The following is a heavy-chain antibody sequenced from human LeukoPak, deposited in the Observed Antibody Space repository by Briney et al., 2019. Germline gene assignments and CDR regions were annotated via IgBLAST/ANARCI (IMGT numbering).Heavy chain of an antibody. J-gene: IGHJ4*02. CDR3: ARAPRYSSGWYFDY. CDR1: GFTFRSYW. D-gene: IGHD6-19*01. V-gene: IGHV3-74*01. CDR2: INSEGSST. Sequence: GGSLRLSCAASGFTFRSYWMHGVRQAPGKGLVGVSRINSEGSSTSYADSVKGRFTISRGNPKNPLYLQMTSLRAEDTAVYYCARAPRYSSGWYFDYWGPGTLVPVSS.